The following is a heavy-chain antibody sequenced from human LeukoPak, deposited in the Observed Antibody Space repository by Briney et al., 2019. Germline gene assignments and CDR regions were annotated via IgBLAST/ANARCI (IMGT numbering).Heavy chain of an antibody. CDR2: ISYTGNT. V-gene: IGHV4-59*01. CDR3: ARVTTGTVDY. J-gene: IGHJ4*02. Sequence: PSETLSLTCTVSGGSISGYHWGWIRQPPRKGLEWIGYISYTGNTNYIPPFKSRVTISVAMSKNQFSLKLTSVTAADTAIYYCARVTTGTVDYWGQGILVTVSS. D-gene: IGHD1-1*01. CDR1: GGSISGYH.